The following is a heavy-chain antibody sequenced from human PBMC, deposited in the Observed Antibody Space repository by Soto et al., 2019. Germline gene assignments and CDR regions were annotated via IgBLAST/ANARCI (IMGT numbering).Heavy chain of an antibody. D-gene: IGHD3-9*01. CDR1: GFSFSIYT. J-gene: IGHJ5*02. Sequence: EVQLVESGGGPVKPGGSLRLSCAASGFSFSIYTMHWVRQAPGKGLEWVSAIGSSSSYIYYADSVKGRFTISRDNAKNSLYLQMNSLRVEDTAVYYCARVYLDENWFDPWGQGTLVTVSS. CDR2: IGSSSSYI. CDR3: ARVYLDENWFDP. V-gene: IGHV3-21*01.